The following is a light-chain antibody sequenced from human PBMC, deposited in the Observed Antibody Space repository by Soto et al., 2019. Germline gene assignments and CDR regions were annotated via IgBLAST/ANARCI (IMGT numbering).Light chain of an antibody. CDR2: AAS. CDR3: QQIDSYPRT. Sequence: IQLTQSPSSLSASVGDRVTITCRAGQGISSSLAWYQQKPGKAPNLLISAASTLQTGVPSRFSGSGSGTDFALTISSLQPEDFAAYYCQQIDSYPRTFGQGTKVEIQ. V-gene: IGKV1-9*01. J-gene: IGKJ1*01. CDR1: QGISSS.